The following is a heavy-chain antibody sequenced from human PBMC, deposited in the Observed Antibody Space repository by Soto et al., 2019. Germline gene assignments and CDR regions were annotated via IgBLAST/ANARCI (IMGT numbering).Heavy chain of an antibody. CDR2: ISGSGGST. V-gene: IGHV3-23*01. D-gene: IGHD6-13*01. CDR3: AKDSSSWLRDNGFGI. J-gene: IGHJ5*02. Sequence: KGLEWVSAISGSGGSTYYADSVKGRFTISRDNSKNTLYLQMNSLRAEDTAVYYCAKDSSSWLRDNGFGICGQGTLVTV.